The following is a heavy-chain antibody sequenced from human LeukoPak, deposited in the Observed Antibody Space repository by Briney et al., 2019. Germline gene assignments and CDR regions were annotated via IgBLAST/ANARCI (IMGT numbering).Heavy chain of an antibody. Sequence: GESLKISCKGSGYSFSSYWISWVRQMPGKGLEWMGRIDPGDSFTKYRPSLEGRVTISADKSISTAFLQWSSLKASDSAMYYCARHSSRRGGWFAPWGQGTLVTVSS. J-gene: IGHJ5*02. CDR2: IDPGDSFT. D-gene: IGHD3-10*01. CDR1: GYSFSSYW. V-gene: IGHV5-10-1*01. CDR3: ARHSSRRGGWFAP.